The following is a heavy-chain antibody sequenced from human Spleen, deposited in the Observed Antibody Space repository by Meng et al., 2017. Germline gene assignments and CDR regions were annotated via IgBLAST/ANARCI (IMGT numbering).Heavy chain of an antibody. CDR3: AKDLAPMVRGFEFYYYGMDV. V-gene: IGHV3-23*01. Sequence: GESPKTFCAASGYTFSSYAMSWVRQAPGKGLEWVSTISGSGGSTYYADSVKGRFTISRDNSKNTLYLQMNSLRAEDTAVYYCAKDLAPMVRGFEFYYYGMDVWGQGTTVTVSS. J-gene: IGHJ6*02. CDR1: GYTFSSYA. D-gene: IGHD3-10*01. CDR2: ISGSGGST.